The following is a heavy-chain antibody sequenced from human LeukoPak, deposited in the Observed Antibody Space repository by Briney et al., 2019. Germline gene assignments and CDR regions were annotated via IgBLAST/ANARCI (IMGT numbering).Heavy chain of an antibody. CDR2: IKQDGSEK. CDR1: GFTFSSYW. J-gene: IGHJ4*02. V-gene: IGHV3-7*01. D-gene: IGHD3-16*01. Sequence: GGSLRLSCAASGFTFSSYWMSWVRQAPGKGLEWVANIKQDGSEKYYVDSVKGRFTISRDNAKNSLYLQMNSRRAKDTAVYYCVGGGLGDYWGQGTMVTVSS. CDR3: VGGGLGDY.